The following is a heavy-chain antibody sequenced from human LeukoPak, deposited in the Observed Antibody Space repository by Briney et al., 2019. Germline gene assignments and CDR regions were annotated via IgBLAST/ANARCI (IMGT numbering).Heavy chain of an antibody. CDR2: INHSGST. D-gene: IGHD2-21*01. J-gene: IGHJ1*01. CDR3: ARGSSRIRSPLIGFQH. CDR1: GGSFSGYY. Sequence: SETLSLTCAVYGGSFSGYYWSWIRQPPGKGLEWIGEINHSGSTNYNPSLKSRVTISVDTSKNQFSLKLSSVTAADTAVYYCARGSSRIRSPLIGFQHWGQGTLVTVSS. V-gene: IGHV4-34*01.